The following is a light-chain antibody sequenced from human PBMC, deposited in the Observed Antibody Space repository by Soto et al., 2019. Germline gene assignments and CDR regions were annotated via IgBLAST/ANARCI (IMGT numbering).Light chain of an antibody. V-gene: IGLV1-40*01. CDR3: QSYDSSLSGWV. J-gene: IGLJ3*02. CDR2: GNS. Sequence: QSVLTQPPSVSGAPGQRVTISCIGSSSNIGAGYDVHWYQQLPGTAPKLLIYGNSNRPSGVPDRFSGSKSGTSASLAITGLQAEDEADNYCQSYDSSLSGWVFGGGTKLTVL. CDR1: SSNIGAGYD.